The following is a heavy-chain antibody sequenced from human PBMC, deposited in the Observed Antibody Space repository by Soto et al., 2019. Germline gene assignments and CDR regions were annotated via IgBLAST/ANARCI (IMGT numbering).Heavy chain of an antibody. CDR1: GYSFASYW. V-gene: IGHV5-10-1*01. J-gene: IGHJ6*02. Sequence: ESLKIACPGSGYSFASYWINWVRQMPVKGLEWMWRIDPIDSYTNYSPSFQGHVTISAEKSISTAYLQLRSLKASDTAMYYCARIRLSAYGTGDMCVWCQGTTVTVSS. D-gene: IGHD3-10*01. CDR3: ARIRLSAYGTGDMCV. CDR2: IDPIDSYT.